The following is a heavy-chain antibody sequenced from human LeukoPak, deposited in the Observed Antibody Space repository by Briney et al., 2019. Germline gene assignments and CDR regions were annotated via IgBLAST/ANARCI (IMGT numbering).Heavy chain of an antibody. CDR1: GGSFSGYY. D-gene: IGHD2-15*01. CDR3: ARAGTPPYYYYGMDV. Sequence: SETLSLTCAVYGGSFSGYYWSWIRQPPGKGLEWIGEINHSGSTNYNPSLKSRVTISVDKSKNQFSLKLSSVTAADTAVYYCARAGTPPYYYYGMDVWGQGTTVTVSS. J-gene: IGHJ6*02. CDR2: INHSGST. V-gene: IGHV4-34*01.